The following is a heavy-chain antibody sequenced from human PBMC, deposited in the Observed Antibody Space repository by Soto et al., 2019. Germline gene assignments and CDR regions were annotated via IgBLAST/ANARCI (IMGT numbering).Heavy chain of an antibody. Sequence: QVQLQESGPGLVKPSETLSLTCTVSGGSISNYYWSWIRQPPGKGLQWIGYIYYSGRTNYNPSLESRATLSVHTSKSQFSLNLSSVTAADTAVYYCARGVRSAYYYYLAVWGTGTTVTVSS. J-gene: IGHJ6*03. D-gene: IGHD3-3*01. CDR1: GGSISNYY. V-gene: IGHV4-59*01. CDR3: ARGVRSAYYYYLAV. CDR2: IYYSGRT.